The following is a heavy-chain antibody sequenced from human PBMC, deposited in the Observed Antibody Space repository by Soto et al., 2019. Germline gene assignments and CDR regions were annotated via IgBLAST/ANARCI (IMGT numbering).Heavy chain of an antibody. D-gene: IGHD1-26*01. Sequence: PGGSLRLSCAASGLTFSSYSMNWVRQAPGKGLEWVSYISSSSSTIYYADSVKGRFTISRDNAKNSLYLQMNSLRAEDTAVYYCARFAVGATFDYWGQGTLVTVS. CDR1: GLTFSSYS. CDR2: ISSSSSTI. CDR3: ARFAVGATFDY. V-gene: IGHV3-48*01. J-gene: IGHJ4*02.